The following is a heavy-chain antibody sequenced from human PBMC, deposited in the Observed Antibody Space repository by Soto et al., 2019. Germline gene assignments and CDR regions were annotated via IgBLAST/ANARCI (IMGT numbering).Heavy chain of an antibody. CDR3: ARVPAGPGYYYYGMDV. Sequence: QVQLVQSGAEVKKPGSSVKVSCKASGGTFSSYAISWVRQAPGQWLEWMGGIIPIFGTANYAQKFQGRVTITADESTSTAYMELSSLRSEDTAVYYCARVPAGPGYYYYGMDVWGQGTTVTVSS. J-gene: IGHJ6*02. CDR1: GGTFSSYA. V-gene: IGHV1-69*01. CDR2: IIPIFGTA. D-gene: IGHD2-2*01.